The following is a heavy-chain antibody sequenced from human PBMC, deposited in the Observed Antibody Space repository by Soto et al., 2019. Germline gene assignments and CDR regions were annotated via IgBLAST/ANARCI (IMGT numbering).Heavy chain of an antibody. V-gene: IGHV3-7*03. Sequence: EVQLVESGGGLVQPGGSLRLSCAASSFTFSNFWMSWVRQAPGKGLEWVASIKQDGSDKYYVDSVKGRFIISRDNAKNSLSLQMNSLRAEDTAVYFCTTNTVTTVDDYWGQGTLVTVSS. D-gene: IGHD4-17*01. J-gene: IGHJ4*02. CDR2: IKQDGSDK. CDR3: TTNTVTTVDDY. CDR1: SFTFSNFW.